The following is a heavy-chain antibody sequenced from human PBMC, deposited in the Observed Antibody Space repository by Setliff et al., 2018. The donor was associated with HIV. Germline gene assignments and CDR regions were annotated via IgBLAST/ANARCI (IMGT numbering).Heavy chain of an antibody. Sequence: LRLSCAASTFTFSNYAMHWVRQAPGKGLEWVAVIWYDGSNKYYADSVKGRFTISRDNSKNTLYLQISGLRVEDTAVYYCAKDSSPSDEMWFDSWGRGTLVTVSS. CDR1: TFTFSNYA. J-gene: IGHJ5*01. D-gene: IGHD6-6*01. V-gene: IGHV3-33*06. CDR3: AKDSSPSDEMWFDS. CDR2: IWYDGSNK.